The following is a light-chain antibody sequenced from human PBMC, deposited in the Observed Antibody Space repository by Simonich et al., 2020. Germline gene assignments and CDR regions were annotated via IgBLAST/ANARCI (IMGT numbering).Light chain of an antibody. J-gene: IGLJ3*02. CDR1: SSDVGGYNY. CDR2: DVS. V-gene: IGLV2-14*01. CDR3: SSYTSSSTWV. Sequence: QPALTQPASVSGSPGQSITISCTGTSSDVGGYNYVSWYQQHPGKAPKLMIYDVSERPSGVSNRFSGSKSGNTASLTISGLQAEDEADYYCSSYTSSSTWVFGGGTKLTVL.